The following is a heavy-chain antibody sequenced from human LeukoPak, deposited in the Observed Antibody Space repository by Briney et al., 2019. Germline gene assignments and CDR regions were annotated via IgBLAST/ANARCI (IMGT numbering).Heavy chain of an antibody. J-gene: IGHJ6*02. V-gene: IGHV3-48*02. CDR1: GFTFSIHG. CDR2: IINSGGTI. D-gene: IGHD3-10*01. CDR3: ARVGRGLYSMDV. Sequence: GGSLRLSCAASGFTFSIHGINWVRQTPGKGLEWVSYIINSGGTIYYADSVQGRFTISRDNAKSSLYLQMNSLRDEDTAVYYCARVGRGLYSMDVWGQGTTVTVSS.